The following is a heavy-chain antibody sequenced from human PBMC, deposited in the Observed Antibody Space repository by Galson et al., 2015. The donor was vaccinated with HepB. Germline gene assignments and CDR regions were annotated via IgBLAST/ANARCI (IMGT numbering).Heavy chain of an antibody. J-gene: IGHJ4*02. CDR2: ISSSSSYI. V-gene: IGHV3-21*01. Sequence: SLRLSCAASGFTFSNYNMNWVRQAPGKGLEWVSSISSSSSYIYYADSVKGRFTISRDNGKNSLYLQMNSLRAEDTAVYYCARVLYYDKSAYAYWGQGTLVTVSS. CDR1: GFTFSNYN. CDR3: ARVLYYDKSAYAY. D-gene: IGHD3-16*01.